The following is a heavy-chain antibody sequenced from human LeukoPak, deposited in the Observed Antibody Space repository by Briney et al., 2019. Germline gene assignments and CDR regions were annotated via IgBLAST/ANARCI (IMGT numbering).Heavy chain of an antibody. CDR3: ARVYYDFWSGYYTYFDY. D-gene: IGHD3-3*01. CDR1: GGTFSSYA. Sequence: VASVKVSCKASGGTFSSYAISWVRQAPGQGLEWMGGIIPIFGTANYAQKFQGRVTITADESTSTAYMELSSLRSEDTAVYYCARVYYDFWSGYYTYFDYWGQGTLVTVSS. CDR2: IIPIFGTA. V-gene: IGHV1-69*13. J-gene: IGHJ4*02.